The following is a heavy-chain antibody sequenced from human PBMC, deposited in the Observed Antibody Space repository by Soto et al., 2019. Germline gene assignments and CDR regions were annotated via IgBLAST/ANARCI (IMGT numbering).Heavy chain of an antibody. CDR2: INPSCFST. Sequence: GASVKVSCKASGYTFTSYYMHLVRQAPVQVLELIVIINPSCFSTSYAQKFQGRLTITMYTSTITLCIELSILISDDTAVYYGARGSPCSGGRCGAFDIWGQGTMVTVSS. D-gene: IGHD2-15*01. CDR3: ARGSPCSGGRCGAFDI. CDR1: GYTFTSYY. V-gene: IGHV1-46*01. J-gene: IGHJ3*02.